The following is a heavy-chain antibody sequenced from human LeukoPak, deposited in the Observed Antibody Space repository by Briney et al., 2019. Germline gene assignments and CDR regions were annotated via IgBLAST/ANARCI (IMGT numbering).Heavy chain of an antibody. J-gene: IGHJ4*02. D-gene: IGHD2-2*01. CDR1: GYTLTELS. CDR2: FDPEDGET. V-gene: IGHV1-24*01. CDR3: ATGTGYCSSTSCPEHYFDY. Sequence: ASVKVSCKVSGYTLTELSMHWVRQAPGKGLEWMGGFDPEDGETIYAQKFQGRVTMTEDTSTDTAYMELSSLRSEDTAVYYCATGTGYCSSTSCPEHYFDYWGQGTLVTVSS.